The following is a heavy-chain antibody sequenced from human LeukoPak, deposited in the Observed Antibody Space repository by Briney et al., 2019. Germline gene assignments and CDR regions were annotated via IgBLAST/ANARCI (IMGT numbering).Heavy chain of an antibody. D-gene: IGHD5-24*01. J-gene: IGHJ4*02. V-gene: IGHV3-21*01. CDR2: ISSSSSYI. CDR1: GFIFSNYA. CDR3: ARDGDGYNDLDY. Sequence: GGSLRLSCAASGFIFSNYAFDWVRQAPGKGLEWVAAISSSSSYIYYADSLKGRFTISRDNAKNSLYLQLNSLRAEDTAVYYCARDGDGYNDLDYWGQGTLVTVSS.